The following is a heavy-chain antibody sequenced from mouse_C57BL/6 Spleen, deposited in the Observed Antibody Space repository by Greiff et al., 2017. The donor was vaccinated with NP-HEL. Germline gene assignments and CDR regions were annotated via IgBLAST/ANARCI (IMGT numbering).Heavy chain of an antibody. CDR2: IRNKANNHAT. V-gene: IGHV6-6*01. J-gene: IGHJ4*01. D-gene: IGHD2-2*01. CDR1: GFTFSDAW. Sequence: EVKLVESGGGLVQPGGSMKLSCAASGFTFSDAWMDWVRQSPEKGLEWVAEIRNKANNHATYYAESVKGRFTISRDDSKSSVYLQMNSLRAEDTGIYYCTRGAMVTRPMDYWGQGTSVTVSS. CDR3: TRGAMVTRPMDY.